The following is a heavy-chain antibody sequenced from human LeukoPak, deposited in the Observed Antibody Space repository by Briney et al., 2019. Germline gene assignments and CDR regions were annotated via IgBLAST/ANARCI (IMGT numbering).Heavy chain of an antibody. D-gene: IGHD3-22*01. CDR1: GFTFSNYA. CDR2: ITGSGGGT. CDR3: AMILVHGAFDI. J-gene: IGHJ3*02. Sequence: PGGSLRLSCAASGFTFSNYAMSWVRQAPGKGLEWVSAITGSGGGTYDADSVKGRLTISRDNSKTTLFLQMNNLRVEDTAVYYCAMILVHGAFDIWGQGTMVTVSS. V-gene: IGHV3-23*01.